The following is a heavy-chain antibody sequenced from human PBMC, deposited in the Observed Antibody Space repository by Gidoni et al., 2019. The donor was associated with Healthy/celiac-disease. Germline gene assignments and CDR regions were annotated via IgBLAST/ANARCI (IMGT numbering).Heavy chain of an antibody. CDR3: ARGPCSSTSCRPNWFDP. D-gene: IGHD2-2*01. CDR2: IYHSGST. V-gene: IGHV4-30-2*01. J-gene: IGHJ5*02. CDR1: GGSISSGGYS. Sequence: QLQLQESGSGLVKPSQTLSLTCAVSGGSISSGGYSWSWIRQPPGKGLEWIGYIYHSGSTYYNPSLKSRVTISVDRSKNQFSLKLSSVTAADTAVYYCARGPCSSTSCRPNWFDPWGQGTLVTVSS.